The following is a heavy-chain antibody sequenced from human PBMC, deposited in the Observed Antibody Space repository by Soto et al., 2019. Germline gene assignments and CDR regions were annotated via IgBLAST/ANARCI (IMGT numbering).Heavy chain of an antibody. V-gene: IGHV3-23*01. CDR2: ISGTGYGA. CDR3: AKARQAQSHYYYGMDV. J-gene: IGHJ6*02. CDR1: GFAFSNNA. Sequence: LRLSCAASGFAFSNNAMNWVRQAPGKGLEWVSGISGTGYGAYYADSVKGRFTISRDSSNNTLYLQMNSLRGEDTAIYYCAKARQAQSHYYYGMDVWGQGTPVTVSS. D-gene: IGHD6-19*01.